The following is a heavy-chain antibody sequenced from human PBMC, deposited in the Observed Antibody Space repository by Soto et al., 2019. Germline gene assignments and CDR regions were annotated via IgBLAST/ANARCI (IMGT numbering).Heavy chain of an antibody. V-gene: IGHV1-18*04. CDR2: ISGYNGNT. CDR3: AREGDIFGLDDFDV. J-gene: IGHJ3*01. Sequence: ASVKVSCKASGYTFTNYGVNWVRQAPGQGLEWMGWISGYNGNTYYAQKFQGRVTMTTDTSTTTAYMELRSLRSDDTALHYCAREGDIFGLDDFDVSGQGTMVTVSS. D-gene: IGHD3-9*01. CDR1: GYTFTNYG.